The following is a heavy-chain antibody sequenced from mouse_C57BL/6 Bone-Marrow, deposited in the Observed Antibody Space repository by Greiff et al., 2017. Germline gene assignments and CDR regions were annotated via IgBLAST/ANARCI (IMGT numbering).Heavy chain of an antibody. D-gene: IGHD1-1*01. V-gene: IGHV1-50*01. J-gene: IGHJ3*01. Sequence: QVQLQQPGAELVKPGASVKLSCKASGYTFTSYWMQWVQQRPGQGLEWIGEIDPSDSYTNYNQKFKGKATLTVETSSSTAYMQLSSLTSEDSAVYYCARRAYYYGSSSWFAYWGQGTLVTVSA. CDR3: ARRAYYYGSSSWFAY. CDR1: GYTFTSYW. CDR2: IDPSDSYT.